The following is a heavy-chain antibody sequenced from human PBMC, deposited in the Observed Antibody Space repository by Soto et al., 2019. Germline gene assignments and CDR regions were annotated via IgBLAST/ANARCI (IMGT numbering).Heavy chain of an antibody. CDR1: GCSISSYY. CDR3: ARGPRQYWFDP. V-gene: IGHV4-59*01. CDR2: IYYSGST. Sequence: SETLSLTCTVSGCSISSYYWSWIRQPPGKGLEWIGYIYYSGSTNYNPSLKSRVTISVDTSKNQFSLKLSSVTAADTGVYSCARGPRQYWFDPWGQGTLVTVSS. J-gene: IGHJ5*02.